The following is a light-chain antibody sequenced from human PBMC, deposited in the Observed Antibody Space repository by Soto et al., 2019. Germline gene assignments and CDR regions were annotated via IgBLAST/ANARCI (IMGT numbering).Light chain of an antibody. V-gene: IGLV2-14*01. CDR3: SSYTSSSIVV. CDR2: DVS. CDR1: SSDVGGYNY. Sequence: QSVLTQPASVSGSPGQSITISCTGTSSDVGGYNYVSWYQQHPGKAPKLMIYDVSNRPSGVSNRFSGSKSGNTASLTISGLQAEDEADYYCSSYTSSSIVVFGGGTKVNVL. J-gene: IGLJ2*01.